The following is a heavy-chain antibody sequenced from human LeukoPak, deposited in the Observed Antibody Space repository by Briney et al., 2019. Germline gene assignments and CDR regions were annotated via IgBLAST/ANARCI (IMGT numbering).Heavy chain of an antibody. CDR3: ARARIAAAGHFDY. D-gene: IGHD6-13*01. V-gene: IGHV1-69*13. CDR1: GGIFSSYA. J-gene: IGHJ4*02. CDR2: IIPIFGTA. Sequence: RASVKVSCKASGGIFSSYAISWVRQAPGQGLEWMGGIIPIFGTANYAQKFQGRVTITADESTSTAYMELSSLRSEDTAVYYCARARIAAAGHFDYWGQGTLVTVSS.